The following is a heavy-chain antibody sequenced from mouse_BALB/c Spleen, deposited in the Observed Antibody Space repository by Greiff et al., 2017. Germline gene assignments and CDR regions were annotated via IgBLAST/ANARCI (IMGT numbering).Heavy chain of an antibody. D-gene: IGHD2-10*01. CDR1: GYSITSGYY. CDR3: ARTYYEAMGY. V-gene: IGHV3-6*02. Sequence: EVQLQQSGPGLVKPSQSLSLTCSVTGYSITSGYYWNWIRQFPGNKLEWMGYISYDGSNNYNPSLKNRISITRDTSKNQFFLKLNSVTTEDTATYYCARTYYEAMGYWGQGTSDTVSS. CDR2: ISYDGSN. J-gene: IGHJ4*01.